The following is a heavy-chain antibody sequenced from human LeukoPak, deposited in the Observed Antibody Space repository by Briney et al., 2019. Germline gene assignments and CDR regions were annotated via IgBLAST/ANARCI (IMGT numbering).Heavy chain of an antibody. V-gene: IGHV3-30*04. J-gene: IGHJ4*02. CDR2: ISYDGSNK. D-gene: IGHD3-10*01. CDR3: ARGCHYYGSGSYYNSPYCFDY. Sequence: GGSLRLSCAASGFTFSSYAMHWVRQAPGKGLEWVAVISYDGSNKFYADSVKGRFTISRDNSKNTLYLQMNSLRAEDTALYYCARGCHYYGSGSYYNSPYCFDYWGQGTLVTVSS. CDR1: GFTFSSYA.